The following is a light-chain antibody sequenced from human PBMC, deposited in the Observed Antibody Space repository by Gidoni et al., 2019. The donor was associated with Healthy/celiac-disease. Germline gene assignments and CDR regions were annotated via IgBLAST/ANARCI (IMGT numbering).Light chain of an antibody. Sequence: ERGLTQSPGTLSLSPGERATLSCRASQSVSSSYLAWYQQKPGQAPRLLIYGASSRATGIPDRFIGSGSGTDFTLTISRLEPEDFAVYYCQQYGSSPLTFGGGTKVEIK. V-gene: IGKV3-20*01. CDR1: QSVSSSY. CDR2: GAS. CDR3: QQYGSSPLT. J-gene: IGKJ4*01.